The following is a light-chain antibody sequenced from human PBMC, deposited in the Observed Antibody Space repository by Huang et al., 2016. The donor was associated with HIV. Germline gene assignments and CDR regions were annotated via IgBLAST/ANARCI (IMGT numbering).Light chain of an antibody. CDR3: MQGRHLPRT. Sequence: DIVMTQTPLSLSVTPGQPASISCKSSQSLLHSDEKTYLYWYLQKPGQPPQRLIYEVSSRVPGVSDRFTGSGSGTHFTLQISQVEADDVGVYYCMQGRHLPRTFGQGTRVEIK. CDR1: QSLLHSDEKTY. J-gene: IGKJ1*01. CDR2: EVS. V-gene: IGKV2-29*02.